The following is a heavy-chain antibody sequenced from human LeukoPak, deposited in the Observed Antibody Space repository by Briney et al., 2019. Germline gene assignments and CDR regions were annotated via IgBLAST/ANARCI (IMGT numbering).Heavy chain of an antibody. CDR2: IHYSGST. V-gene: IGHV4-39*01. J-gene: IGHJ4*02. CDR1: GGSISSSSYY. D-gene: IGHD2-15*01. CDR3: ASYCSGGTCYLGFDY. Sequence: SETLSLTCTVSGGSISSSSYYWGWVRQPPGKGLEWIGSIHYSGSTYYNPSLKNRLTMSVDTSKNQFSLKLSSVTAADTAVYYCASYCSGGTCYLGFDYWGQGTLVTVSS.